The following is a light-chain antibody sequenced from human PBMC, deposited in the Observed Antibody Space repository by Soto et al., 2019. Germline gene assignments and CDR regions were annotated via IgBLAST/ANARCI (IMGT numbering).Light chain of an antibody. CDR2: DND. J-gene: IGLJ2*01. CDR3: ATWDTSLTAGV. Sequence: QSVLTQPPSVSAAPGEKVTMSCSGRTSNIGNNYVSWYQQFPGMPPKLLIYDNDKRPSGIPDRFSGSKSGTSATLGITGLQTGDEADYYCATWDTSLTAGVFGGGPKLTVL. V-gene: IGLV1-51*01. CDR1: TSNIGNNY.